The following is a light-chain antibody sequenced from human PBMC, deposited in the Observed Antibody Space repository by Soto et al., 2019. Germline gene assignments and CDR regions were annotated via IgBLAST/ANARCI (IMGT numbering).Light chain of an antibody. J-gene: IGKJ1*01. CDR2: DAS. V-gene: IGKV3-15*01. CDR1: RSVSSK. CDR3: QQYDNWPPWT. Sequence: EIVMTQSPATLSVSPGERATLSCRASRSVSSKLAWYQQKPGQAPRLLIYDASTRATGIPARFSGSGSGTEFTLTISSLQSEDFALYYCQQYDNWPPWTFGQGTKVEIK.